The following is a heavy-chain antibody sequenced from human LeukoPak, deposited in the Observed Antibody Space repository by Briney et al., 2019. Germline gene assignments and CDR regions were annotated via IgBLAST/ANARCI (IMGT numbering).Heavy chain of an antibody. Sequence: PGGSLRLSCAAAGFTFSSYSMNWVRQAPGKGLGWVSYISSSSSTIYYADSVEGRFTISRDNAKNSLYLQMNSLRAEDTAVYYCARDWGYYYYYGMDVWGQGTTVTVSS. CDR2: ISSSSSTI. D-gene: IGHD3-16*01. CDR3: ARDWGYYYYYGMDV. J-gene: IGHJ6*02. CDR1: GFTFSSYS. V-gene: IGHV3-48*04.